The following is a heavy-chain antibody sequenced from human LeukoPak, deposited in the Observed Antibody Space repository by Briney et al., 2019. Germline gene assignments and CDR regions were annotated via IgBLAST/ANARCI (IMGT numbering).Heavy chain of an antibody. D-gene: IGHD4-17*01. CDR1: GGSISSGGYY. CDR3: ARGEDGTGDYRPTYFDS. J-gene: IGHJ4*02. CDR2: IYYSGST. Sequence: PSQTLSLTCTVSGGSISSGGYYWSWIRQHPGKGLEWIGYIYYSGSTYYNPSLKSRVTISVDRSKNQFSLNLTSVTAADTAVYYCARGEDGTGDYRPTYFDSWGQGTLVTVSS. V-gene: IGHV4-31*03.